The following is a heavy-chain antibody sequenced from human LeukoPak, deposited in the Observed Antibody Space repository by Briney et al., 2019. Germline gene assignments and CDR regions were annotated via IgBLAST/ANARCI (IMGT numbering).Heavy chain of an antibody. Sequence: PGGSLRLSCAVSGFTVTSNFMSWVRQAPGKGLEWVSVIYDRGDTYYADSVKGRFTVSRYTSKNTLYLQLNNLGAEDTAVYYCAGRRANTCNFCFVYWGQGTLVTVSS. V-gene: IGHV3-66*02. CDR1: GFTVTSNF. CDR2: IYDRGDT. D-gene: IGHD1-1*01. J-gene: IGHJ4*02. CDR3: AGRRANTCNFCFVY.